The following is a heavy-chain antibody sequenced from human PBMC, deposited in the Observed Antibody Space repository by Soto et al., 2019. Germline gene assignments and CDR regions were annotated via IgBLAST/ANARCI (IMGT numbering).Heavy chain of an antibody. CDR2: ISSSSSTI. Sequence: LRLSCGASGFTFSSYSMNWVRQAPGKGLEWISYISSSSSTIFYADSVKGRFTISRDNDKNSLYLQMNNLRDEDTAVYFCAREGRYSGSDYFDYWGQGTLVTVSS. V-gene: IGHV3-48*02. CDR3: AREGRYSGSDYFDY. CDR1: GFTFSSYS. D-gene: IGHD5-12*01. J-gene: IGHJ4*02.